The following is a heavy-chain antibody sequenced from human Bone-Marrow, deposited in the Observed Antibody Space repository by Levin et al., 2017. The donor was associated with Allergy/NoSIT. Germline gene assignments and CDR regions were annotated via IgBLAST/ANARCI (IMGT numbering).Heavy chain of an antibody. V-gene: IGHV4-39*01. CDR3: ARLGGGGLVYFDV. J-gene: IGHJ3*01. CDR2: IFSNGNT. CDR1: GVSISSSFDC. Sequence: SETLSLTCNVSGVSISSSFDCWGWIRQTPGKGLEWIGTIFSNGNTYSNPSLKSRLTISVGTAKNQFSLMLTSVTAADTAVYYCARLGGGGLVYFDVWGQGAMVTVSS. D-gene: IGHD2-15*01.